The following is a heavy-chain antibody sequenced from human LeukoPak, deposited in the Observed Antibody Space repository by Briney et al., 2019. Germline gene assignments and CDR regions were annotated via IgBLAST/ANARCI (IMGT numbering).Heavy chain of an antibody. CDR1: GGTFSSYA. V-gene: IGHV1-69*06. CDR3: AKKVISNSGYFDY. CDR2: IIPIFGTA. D-gene: IGHD3-22*01. J-gene: IGHJ4*02. Sequence: ASVKVSCRASGGTFSSYAISWVRQAPGQGLEWMGGIIPIFGTANYAQKFQGRVTITADKSTSTAYMELSSLRSDDTAVYYCAKKVISNSGYFDYWGQGTLVTVSS.